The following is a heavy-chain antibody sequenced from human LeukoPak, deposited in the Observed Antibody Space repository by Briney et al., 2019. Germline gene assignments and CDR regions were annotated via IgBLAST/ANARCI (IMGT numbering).Heavy chain of an antibody. CDR2: IYTSGST. CDR1: GGSISSYY. V-gene: IGHV4-4*07. J-gene: IGHJ3*02. CDR3: AKDGDYGTNDAFDI. D-gene: IGHD4-17*01. Sequence: SETLSLTCTVSGGSISSYYWSWIRQPAGKGLDWIGRIYTSGSTNHNPSLKSRVTMSVDTSKNQVSLKLSSVTAADTAVYYCAKDGDYGTNDAFDIWGQGTMVTVSS.